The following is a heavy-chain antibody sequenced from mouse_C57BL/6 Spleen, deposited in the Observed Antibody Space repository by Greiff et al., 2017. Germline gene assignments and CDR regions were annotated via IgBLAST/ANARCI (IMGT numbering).Heavy chain of an antibody. D-gene: IGHD4-1*01. CDR2: IGRGGST. V-gene: IGHV2-5*01. J-gene: IGHJ1*03. CDR1: GFSLTSYG. CDR3: AISGTEDWYFDV. Sequence: VKLVESGPGLVQPSQSLSITCTVSGFSLTSYGVHWVRQSPGKGLAWLGVIGRGGSTDYNAAFLSRLSISKDISKSQVFFKMNSRQADDTAIYSGAISGTEDWYFDVWGTGTTVTVSS.